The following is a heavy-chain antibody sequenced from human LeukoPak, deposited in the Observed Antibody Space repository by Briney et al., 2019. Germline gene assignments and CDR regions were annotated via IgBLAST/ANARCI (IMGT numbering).Heavy chain of an antibody. V-gene: IGHV3-53*01. CDR3: ARDSTRQYYYYGMDV. Sequence: PGGSLRLSCAASGFTFSSYAMSWVRQAPGKGLEWVSVIYSGGSTYYADSVKGRFTISRDNSKNTLYLQMNSLRAEDTAVYYCARDSTRQYYYYGMDVWGQGTTVTVSS. CDR1: GFTFSSYA. J-gene: IGHJ6*02. CDR2: IYSGGST. D-gene: IGHD5/OR15-5a*01.